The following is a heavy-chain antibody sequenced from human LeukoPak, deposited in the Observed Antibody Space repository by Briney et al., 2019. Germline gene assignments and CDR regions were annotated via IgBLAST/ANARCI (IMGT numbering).Heavy chain of an antibody. CDR3: ARVGSSSGWYFDY. Sequence: SETLSLTCTVSGGSISSYYWSWIRQPPGKGLEWIGYIYYSGSTNYNPSLKSRVTISVDTSKNQFSLKLSSVTAADTAVYYCARVGSSSGWYFDYWGQGTLVTVSS. CDR1: GGSISSYY. CDR2: IYYSGST. D-gene: IGHD6-13*01. V-gene: IGHV4-59*01. J-gene: IGHJ4*02.